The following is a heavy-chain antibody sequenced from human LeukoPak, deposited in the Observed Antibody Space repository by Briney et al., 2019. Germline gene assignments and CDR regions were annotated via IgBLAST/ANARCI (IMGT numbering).Heavy chain of an antibody. J-gene: IGHJ4*02. V-gene: IGHV4-4*07. CDR2: IYTSGRT. Sequence: SETLSLTCTVSGGSISSYYWSWIRQPAGKGLEWIGRIYTSGRTNYNPSLKSRVTMSVDSSKNQFSLKLSSVTAADTAVYYCARVLDDSSCYYLDYWGQGTLVTVSS. CDR3: ARVLDDSSCYYLDY. CDR1: GGSISSYY. D-gene: IGHD3-22*01.